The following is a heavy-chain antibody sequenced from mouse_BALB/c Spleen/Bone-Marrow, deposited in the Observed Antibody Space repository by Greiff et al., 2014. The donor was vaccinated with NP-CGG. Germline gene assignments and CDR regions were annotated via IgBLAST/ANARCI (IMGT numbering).Heavy chain of an antibody. J-gene: IGHJ3*01. CDR2: IDPAKGNT. V-gene: IGHV14-3*02. D-gene: IGHD2-1*01. CDR3: ARNYPFAY. CDR1: GFNIKDSY. Sequence: EVQLQQSGAELVKPGASVKLSCTASGFNIKDSYLHWVKQRPEQGLDWIGRIDPAKGNTNYDPKFQGKATITANTSSNTAYRQLSSLTSEDTAVYFCARNYPFAYWGQGTLVTVSA.